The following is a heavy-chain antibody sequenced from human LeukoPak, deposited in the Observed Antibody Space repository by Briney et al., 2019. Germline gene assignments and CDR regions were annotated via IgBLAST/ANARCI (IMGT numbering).Heavy chain of an antibody. CDR3: AKSVVPGAPFYAVHMDV. J-gene: IGHJ6*03. V-gene: IGHV3-30*18. Sequence: SGGSLRLSCAASRFTFSIYGIHCVPQAPGKGLEGGAVISYDGSNKYYAHSVKGRFTISRDNPKNTLYLQMNSLRAEETAVYYCAKSVVPGAPFYAVHMDVWGKGTTVTVSS. CDR1: RFTFSIYG. D-gene: IGHD2-2*01. CDR2: ISYDGSNK.